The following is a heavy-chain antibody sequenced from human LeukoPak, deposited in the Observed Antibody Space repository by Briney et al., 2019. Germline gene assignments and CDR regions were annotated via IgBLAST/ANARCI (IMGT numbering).Heavy chain of an antibody. CDR2: ISGSGGST. J-gene: IGHJ4*02. D-gene: IGHD3-22*01. Sequence: GALRLSCAASGFTFSSYAMSWVRQAPGKGLVWVSAISGSGGSTYYADSLKGRFTISRDNSKNTLYLQMNSLRAEDTAVYYCAKVGRITMIVVVLYYFDYWGQGTLVTVSS. V-gene: IGHV3-23*01. CDR1: GFTFSSYA. CDR3: AKVGRITMIVVVLYYFDY.